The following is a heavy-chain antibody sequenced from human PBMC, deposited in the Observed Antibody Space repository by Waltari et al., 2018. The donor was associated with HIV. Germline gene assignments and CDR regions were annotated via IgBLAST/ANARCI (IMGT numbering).Heavy chain of an antibody. Sequence: QVQLVQSGAEVRKPGASVMVSCKASGYTFSDFYIHWVRQAPGQGLEWIERITPYRGSTRYAEKFQGRVTMTRDTSIDTADMELSRLTSDDTAVYYCARVFRGTIQYCDDRMGHWGQGTLVTVSS. CDR3: ARVFRGTIQYCDDRMGH. CDR1: GYTFSDFY. D-gene: IGHD3-22*01. V-gene: IGHV1-2*06. J-gene: IGHJ4*02. CDR2: ITPYRGST.